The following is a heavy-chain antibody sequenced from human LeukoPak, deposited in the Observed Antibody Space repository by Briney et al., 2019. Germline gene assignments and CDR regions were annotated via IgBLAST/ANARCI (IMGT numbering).Heavy chain of an antibody. CDR3: ARAGSGSYYWFDP. CDR2: INAGNGNT. Sequence: GGSLRLSCAASGFTFSSYSMNWVRQDPGQRREWMGWINAGNGNTKYSQEFQGRVTITRDTSASTAYMELSSLRSEDMAVYYCARAGSGSYYWFDPWGQGTLVTVSS. CDR1: GFTFSSYS. D-gene: IGHD1-26*01. V-gene: IGHV1-3*03. J-gene: IGHJ5*02.